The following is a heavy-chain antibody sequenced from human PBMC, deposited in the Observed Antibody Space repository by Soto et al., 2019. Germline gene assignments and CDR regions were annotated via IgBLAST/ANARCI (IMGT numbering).Heavy chain of an antibody. CDR1: GGSISSSSYF. CDR2: IYYSGST. CDR3: ARGHWGGSGWTLNYFDS. J-gene: IGHJ4*02. Sequence: SETLSLTCTVSGGSISSSSYFWGWIRQPPGKGLEWIGIIYYSGSTYYNPSLKSRVTISVDTSKNQFSLQLNSVTPEDTAVYYCARGHWGGSGWTLNYFDSWGQGTRVTVSS. V-gene: IGHV4-39*01. D-gene: IGHD6-19*01.